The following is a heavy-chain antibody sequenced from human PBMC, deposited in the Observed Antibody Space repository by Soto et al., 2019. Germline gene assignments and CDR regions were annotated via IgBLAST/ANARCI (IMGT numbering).Heavy chain of an antibody. D-gene: IGHD3-22*01. V-gene: IGHV1-69*01. CDR1: GGTFSSYA. CDR3: ASDRTYHYDSSGYSGPN. CDR2: IIPIFGTA. Sequence: QVQLVQSGAEVKKPGSSVKVSCKASGGTFSSYAISWVRQAPGQGLEWMGGIIPIFGTANYAQKFQGRVTITADESTSTAYMELSSLRSEDTAVYYCASDRTYHYDSSGYSGPNWGQGTLVTVSS. J-gene: IGHJ4*02.